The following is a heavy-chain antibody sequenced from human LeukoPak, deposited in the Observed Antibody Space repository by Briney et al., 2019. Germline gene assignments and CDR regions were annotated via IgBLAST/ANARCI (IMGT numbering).Heavy chain of an antibody. CDR1: GYTFTSYG. CDR3: ARAGGYVYQNWFDP. V-gene: IGHV1-18*01. Sequence: ASVTVSCKASGYTFTSYGISWVRQAPGQGLEWMGWISAYNGNTNYAQKLQGRVTMTTDTSTSTAYMELRSLRSDDTAVYYCARAGGYVYQNWFDPWGQGTLVTVSS. D-gene: IGHD5-12*01. J-gene: IGHJ5*02. CDR2: ISAYNGNT.